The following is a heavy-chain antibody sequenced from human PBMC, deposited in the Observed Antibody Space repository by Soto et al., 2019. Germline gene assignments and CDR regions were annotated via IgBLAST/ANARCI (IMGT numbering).Heavy chain of an antibody. CDR2: VTSDGGTA. D-gene: IGHD1-1*01. CDR3: AKEQGTTGTTNGFDY. J-gene: IGHJ4*02. V-gene: IGHV3-43*01. Sequence: GSLRLSCAASGFTFDDHTMHWVRQAPGKGLEWVSLVTSDGGTAYYADSVTGRFTISRDNSKNSLYLQMNRLRTEDTALYYCAKEQGTTGTTNGFDYWGQGTLVTVSS. CDR1: GFTFDDHT.